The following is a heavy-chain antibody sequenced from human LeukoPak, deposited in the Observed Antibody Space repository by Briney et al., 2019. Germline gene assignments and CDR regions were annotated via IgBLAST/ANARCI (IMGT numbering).Heavy chain of an antibody. V-gene: IGHV3-23*01. J-gene: IGHJ4*02. D-gene: IGHD3-10*01. CDR1: GFTFSSYA. CDR3: AKNRMVRGVRPPLDY. CDR2: ISGSGGST. Sequence: GGSLRLSCAASGFTFSSYAMSWVRQAPGKGLEWVSAISGSGGSTYYADSVKGRFTISRDDSKNTLYLQMNSLRAEDTAVYYCAKNRMVRGVRPPLDYWGQGTLVTVSS.